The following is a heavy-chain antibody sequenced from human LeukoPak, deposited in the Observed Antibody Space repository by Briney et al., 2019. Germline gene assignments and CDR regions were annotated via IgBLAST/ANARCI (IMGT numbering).Heavy chain of an antibody. V-gene: IGHV4-59*08. Sequence: SDTLSLTRTVSGRSISSCYWRWIRQPPGKGLEWIGYIYYSGSTNYHPSLKSRVTISVDTSKNQFSLQLSSVTAADTAVYYCARGAVAGKFDYWGQGTLVTVSS. CDR1: GRSISSCY. CDR2: IYYSGST. D-gene: IGHD6-19*01. J-gene: IGHJ4*02. CDR3: ARGAVAGKFDY.